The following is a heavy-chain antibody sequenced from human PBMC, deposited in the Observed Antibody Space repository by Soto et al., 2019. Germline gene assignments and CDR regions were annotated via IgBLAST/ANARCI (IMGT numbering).Heavy chain of an antibody. D-gene: IGHD6-6*01. CDR2: IIPIFGTA. CDR1: GGTFSSYA. CDR3: AGRIAARPTALYY. J-gene: IGHJ4*02. Sequence: SVKVSCKASGGTFSSYAISWVRQAPGQGLEWMGGIIPIFGTANYAQKFQGRVTITADESTSTAYMELSSLRSEDTAVYYCAGRIAARPTALYYWGQGTLVTVSS. V-gene: IGHV1-69*13.